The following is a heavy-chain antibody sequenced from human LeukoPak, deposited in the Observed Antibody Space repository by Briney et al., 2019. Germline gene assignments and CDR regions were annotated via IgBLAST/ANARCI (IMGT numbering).Heavy chain of an antibody. CDR1: GYTFTSYD. V-gene: IGHV1-8*01. Sequence: ASVKVSCKASGYTFTSYDINWVRQATGQGLEWMGWTNPNSGNTGYAQKFQGRVTMTRNISISTAYMELSSLRSEDTAVYYCARVYRTAGGSYGFQHWGQGTLVTVSS. J-gene: IGHJ1*01. CDR3: ARVYRTAGGSYGFQH. D-gene: IGHD1-26*01. CDR2: TNPNSGNT.